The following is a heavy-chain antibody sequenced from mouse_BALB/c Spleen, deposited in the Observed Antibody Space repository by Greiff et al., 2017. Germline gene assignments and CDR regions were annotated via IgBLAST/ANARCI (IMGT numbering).Heavy chain of an antibody. CDR2: ISSGGSYT. CDR1: GFTFSSYA. J-gene: IGHJ4*01. D-gene: IGHD1-1*01. CDR3: ARDGGSSYEGYAMDY. Sequence: EVHLVESGGGLVKPGGSLKLSCAASGFTFSSYAMSWVRQSPEKRLEWVAEISSGGSYTYYPDTVTGRFTISRDNAKNTLYLEMSSLRSEDTAMYYCARDGGSSYEGYAMDYWGQGTSVTVSS. V-gene: IGHV5-9-4*01.